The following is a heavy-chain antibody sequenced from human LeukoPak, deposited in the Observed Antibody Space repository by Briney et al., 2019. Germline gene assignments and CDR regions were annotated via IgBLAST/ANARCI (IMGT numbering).Heavy chain of an antibody. CDR3: ARLLAAAGHSHDY. J-gene: IGHJ4*02. Sequence: SVTVSCKASGGTFSSYAISWVRQAPGQGLEWMGRIIPIFGTANYAQKFQARVTITTDESTSTAYMELSSLRSEDPAVYYCARLLAAAGHSHDYWGQGTLVTVSS. D-gene: IGHD6-13*01. CDR2: IIPIFGTA. CDR1: GGTFSSYA. V-gene: IGHV1-69*05.